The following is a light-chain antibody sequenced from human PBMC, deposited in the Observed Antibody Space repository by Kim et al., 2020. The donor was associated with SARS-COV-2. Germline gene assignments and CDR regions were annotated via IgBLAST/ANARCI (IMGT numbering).Light chain of an antibody. V-gene: IGLV9-49*01. CDR2: VGTGGIVG. Sequence: CTLSSGYSNYKVDWYQQRPGKGPRFGMRVGTGGIVGSRGDGIPDRFSVLGSGLNRYLTIKNIQEEDESDYHCGADHGSGSSFVYVFGTGTKVTVL. CDR1: SGYSNYK. CDR3: GADHGSGSSFVYV. J-gene: IGLJ1*01.